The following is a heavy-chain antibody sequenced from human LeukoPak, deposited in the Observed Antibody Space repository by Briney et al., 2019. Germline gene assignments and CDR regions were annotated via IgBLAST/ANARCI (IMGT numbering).Heavy chain of an antibody. V-gene: IGHV3-72*01. Sequence: GGSLRLSCAASGFTFSDHYMDWVRQAPGKGLEWVGRTRNKANSYTTEYAASVKGRFTISRDDSKNSLYLQMNSLRAEDTAVYYCARDMGGVLVPSANDYWGQGTLVSVSS. CDR1: GFTFSDHY. J-gene: IGHJ4*02. D-gene: IGHD2-2*01. CDR3: ARDMGGVLVPSANDY. CDR2: TRNKANSYTT.